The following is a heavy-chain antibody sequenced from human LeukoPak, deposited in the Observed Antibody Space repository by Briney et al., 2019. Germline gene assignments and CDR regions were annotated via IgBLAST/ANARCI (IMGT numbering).Heavy chain of an antibody. D-gene: IGHD3-3*01. J-gene: IGHJ4*02. CDR3: AGAWSGYSSFDY. V-gene: IGHV4-59*01. CDR1: GGSISSYY. Sequence: SETLSLTCTVSGGSISSYYWSWIRQPPGKXLEWIGYIYYSGSTNYNPSLKSRVTISVDTSKNQFSLKLSSVTAADTAVYYCAGAWSGYSSFDYWGQGTLVTVSS. CDR2: IYYSGST.